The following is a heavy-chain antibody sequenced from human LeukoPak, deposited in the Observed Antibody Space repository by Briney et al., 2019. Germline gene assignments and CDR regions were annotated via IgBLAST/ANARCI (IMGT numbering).Heavy chain of an antibody. CDR3: ARTMVSALYYFDY. CDR1: GGSISSYY. Sequence: TSETLSLTCTVSGGSISSYYWSCIRQPPGKGLEWIGYIYYSGSTNYNPSLKSRVTISVDTSKNQFSLKLSSVTAADTAVYYCARTMVSALYYFDYWGQGTLVTVSS. J-gene: IGHJ4*02. V-gene: IGHV4-59*01. CDR2: IYYSGST. D-gene: IGHD4/OR15-4a*01.